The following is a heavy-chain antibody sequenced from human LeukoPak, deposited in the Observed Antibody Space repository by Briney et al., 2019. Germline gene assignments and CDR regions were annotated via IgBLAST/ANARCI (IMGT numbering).Heavy chain of an antibody. CDR1: GGSLSSFY. CDR3: ARRTIGYYFDY. CDR2: IYYSGST. J-gene: IGHJ4*02. V-gene: IGHV4-59*08. Sequence: SETLSLTCSVSGGSLSSFYWSWIRQSPGPGLEWIGYIYYSGSTSYNASLKRRVTISLDTAKNQFSLTLTSVTAADTAVYFCARRTIGYYFDYWGQGIRVTVSS.